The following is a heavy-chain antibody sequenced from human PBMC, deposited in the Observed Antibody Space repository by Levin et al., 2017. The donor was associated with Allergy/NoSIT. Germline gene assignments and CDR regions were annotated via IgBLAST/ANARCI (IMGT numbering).Heavy chain of an antibody. CDR1: GYTXTSXG. CDR2: ISAYNGNT. J-gene: IGHJ6*02. Sequence: ASVKVSCKASGYTXTSXGISGGGQAPGKGLEWMGWISAYNGNTNYAQKLQGRVTMTTDTSTSTAYMELRSLRSDDTAVYYCARGYSSSWPAYYYYGMDVWGQGTTVTVSS. CDR3: ARGYSSSWPAYYYYGMDV. D-gene: IGHD6-13*01. V-gene: IGHV1-18*01.